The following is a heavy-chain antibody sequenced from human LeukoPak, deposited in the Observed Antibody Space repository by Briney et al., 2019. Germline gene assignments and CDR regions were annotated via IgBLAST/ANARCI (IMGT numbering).Heavy chain of an antibody. D-gene: IGHD3-16*01. CDR2: FCTRSTSI. J-gene: IGHJ4*02. CDR1: GFTFSSYA. Sequence: GGSLRLSCAASGFTFSSYAMNWVRQAPGKGLEWVSSFCTRSTSIYYARSVTGRFIISRDNAKNSLYLQMNGLRAEDTAVYYCARENDQGFDYWGQGTLVTVSS. V-gene: IGHV3-21*01. CDR3: ARENDQGFDY.